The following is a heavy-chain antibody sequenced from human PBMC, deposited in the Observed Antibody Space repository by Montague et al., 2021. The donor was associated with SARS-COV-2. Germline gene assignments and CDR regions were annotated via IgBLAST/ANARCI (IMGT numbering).Heavy chain of an antibody. D-gene: IGHD1-26*01. CDR2: IRSSGTFK. J-gene: IGHJ4*02. CDR3: ARDGGNYGAVDY. V-gene: IGHV3-11*01. Sequence: SLRLSCAASGFTFSDYHMAWIRQAPGKGLEWISYIRSSGTFKYYADSVKGRFTISRDIAKNTLYLQMNSLRADDTAVYYCARDGGNYGAVDYWGQGTPVTVSS. CDR1: GFTFSDYH.